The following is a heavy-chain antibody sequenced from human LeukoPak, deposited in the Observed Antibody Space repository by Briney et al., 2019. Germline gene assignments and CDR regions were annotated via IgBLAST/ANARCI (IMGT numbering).Heavy chain of an antibody. Sequence: GGSLRLSCAASGFTFSSYSMNWVRQAPGKGLEGVSSISSSSSYIYYADSVKGRFTISRDNAKNSLYLQMNSLRAEDTAVYYCARGDIVVVPAATDYWGQGTLVTVSS. CDR1: GFTFSSYS. V-gene: IGHV3-21*01. J-gene: IGHJ4*02. CDR2: ISSSSSYI. D-gene: IGHD2-2*01. CDR3: ARGDIVVVPAATDY.